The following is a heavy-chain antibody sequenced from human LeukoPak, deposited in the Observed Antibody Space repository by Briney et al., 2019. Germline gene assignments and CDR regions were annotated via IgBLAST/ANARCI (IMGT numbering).Heavy chain of an antibody. CDR1: GFTVGTYY. J-gene: IGHJ4*02. V-gene: IGHV3-23*01. CDR3: AKWKGNY. Sequence: PGGSLRLSCAASGFTVGTYYMHWVRQAPGKGLEWVSAISGSGGSTYYADSVKGRFTISRDNSKNTLYLQMNSLRAEDTAVYYCAKWKGNYWGQGTLVTVSS. CDR2: ISGSGGST. D-gene: IGHD1-1*01.